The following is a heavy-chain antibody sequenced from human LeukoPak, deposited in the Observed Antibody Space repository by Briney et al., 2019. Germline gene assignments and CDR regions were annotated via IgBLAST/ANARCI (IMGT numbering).Heavy chain of an antibody. CDR2: IYYSGST. CDR1: GVSISSHY. J-gene: IGHJ5*02. D-gene: IGHD3-10*01. V-gene: IGHV4-59*11. CDR3: ARGWFGEFNWFDP. Sequence: KPSETLSLTCTVSGVSISSHYWSWIRQPPGKGLEWIGYIYYSGSTNYNPSLKSRVTISVDTSKNQFSLKLSSVTAADTAVYYCARGWFGEFNWFDPWGQGTLVTVSS.